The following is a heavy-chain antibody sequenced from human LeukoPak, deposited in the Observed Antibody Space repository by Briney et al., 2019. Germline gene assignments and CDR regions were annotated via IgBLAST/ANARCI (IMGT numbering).Heavy chain of an antibody. V-gene: IGHV5-51*01. Sequence: GESLKISCKGSGYTFTNYWIAWVRQMPGKGLEWMGMIYPGDSDSRYSPSFQGQVTFSADKSISTAYLQWSSLKASDSAMYYCVRESGYSSGWYPYWGQGTLVTVSS. J-gene: IGHJ4*02. CDR3: VRESGYSSGWYPY. D-gene: IGHD6-19*01. CDR2: IYPGDSDS. CDR1: GYTFTNYW.